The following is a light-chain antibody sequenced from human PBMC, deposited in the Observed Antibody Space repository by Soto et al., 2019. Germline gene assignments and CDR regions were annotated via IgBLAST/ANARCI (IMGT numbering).Light chain of an antibody. CDR1: QSVSSN. Sequence: EIVMTQSPATLSVSPGERATLSCRASQSVSSNLAWYQQKPGQAHRLLIYGASTRATGIPARFSGSGSGAEFTLAISSRQSEDFAVYYCQQYNNWWTFGQGTKVEIK. V-gene: IGKV3-15*01. J-gene: IGKJ1*01. CDR2: GAS. CDR3: QQYNNWWT.